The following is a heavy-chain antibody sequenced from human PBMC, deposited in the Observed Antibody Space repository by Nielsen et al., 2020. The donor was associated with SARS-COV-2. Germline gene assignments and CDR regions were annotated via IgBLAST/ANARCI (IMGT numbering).Heavy chain of an antibody. J-gene: IGHJ6*02. V-gene: IGHV3-49*04. CDR3: TRALDYYGMDV. CDR1: GFTVSSNY. Sequence: GESLKISCAASGFTVSSNYMSWVRQAPGKGLEWVGFIRSKAYGGTTEYAASVKGRFTISRDDSKSIAYLQMNSLKTEDTAVYYCTRALDYYGMDVWGQGTTVTVSS. CDR2: IRSKAYGGTT.